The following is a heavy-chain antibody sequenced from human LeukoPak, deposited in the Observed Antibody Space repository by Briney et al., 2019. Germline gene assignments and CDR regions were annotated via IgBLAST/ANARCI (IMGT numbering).Heavy chain of an antibody. Sequence: SETLSLTCTVTGGSISSSSYYWGCFREPPGKGLEWFGSIYHSGSTYYNPSLKSRVTISVDTSKIQFSLKLSSVTAADTAVYYCARGVARSSKFHFSYYFDYWGQGTLVTVSS. D-gene: IGHD6-6*01. V-gene: IGHV4-39*07. CDR2: IYHSGST. CDR1: GGSISSSSYY. CDR3: ARGVARSSKFHFSYYFDY. J-gene: IGHJ4*02.